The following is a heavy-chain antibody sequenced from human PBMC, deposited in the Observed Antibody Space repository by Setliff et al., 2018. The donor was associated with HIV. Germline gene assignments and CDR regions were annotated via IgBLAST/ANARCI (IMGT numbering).Heavy chain of an antibody. CDR3: ASGDYFNC. CDR2: IKQDGSEK. J-gene: IGHJ4*02. Sequence: HPGGSLRLSCAASGFTFSSSWMSWVRQAPGKGLEWVTNIKQDGSEKYYVDSVKGRFTISRDNAKNSLYLQMNSLRAEDTAVYYCASGDYFNCWGQGTLVTVSS. CDR1: GFTFSSSW. D-gene: IGHD3-10*01. V-gene: IGHV3-7*01.